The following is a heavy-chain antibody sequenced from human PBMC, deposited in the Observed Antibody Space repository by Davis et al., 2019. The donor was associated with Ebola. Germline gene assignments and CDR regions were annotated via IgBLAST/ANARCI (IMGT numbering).Heavy chain of an antibody. CDR2: ITAYNGNT. CDR3: ARDVIVAPFDY. Sequence: AASVKVSCKASGYTFTSYGLSWVRQAPGQGLEWMGWITAYNGNTNYAQKLQGRVTMTTDTSTSTAYMELRSLRSDDTAVYYCARDVIVAPFDYWGQGTLVTVSS. V-gene: IGHV1-18*01. CDR1: GYTFTSYG. D-gene: IGHD5-12*01. J-gene: IGHJ4*02.